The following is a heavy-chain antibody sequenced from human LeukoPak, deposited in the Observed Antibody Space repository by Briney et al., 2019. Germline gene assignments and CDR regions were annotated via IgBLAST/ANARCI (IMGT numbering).Heavy chain of an antibody. V-gene: IGHV4-61*08. CDR3: ARVHYSGSGLSSYFDY. CDR1: GGSISSGGYY. D-gene: IGHD3-10*01. J-gene: IGHJ4*02. CDR2: IYYTGSA. Sequence: PSETLSLTCTVSGGSISSGGYYWSWIRQHPGKGLEWIGYIYYTGSANYNPSLKSRVTISVDTSKNQFSLKLSSVTAADTAVYYCARVHYSGSGLSSYFDYWGQGTLVTVSA.